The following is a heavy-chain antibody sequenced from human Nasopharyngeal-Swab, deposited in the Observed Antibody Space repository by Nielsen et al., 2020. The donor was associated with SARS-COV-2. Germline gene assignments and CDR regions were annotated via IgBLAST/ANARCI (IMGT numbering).Heavy chain of an antibody. CDR1: GGSISGDNW. D-gene: IGHD2-21*02. CDR2: ISHTGRT. V-gene: IGHV4-4*02. J-gene: IGHJ4*02. Sequence: SETLSLTCAVSGGSISGDNWWSWVRQPPGKGLEWIAEISHTGRTTYNWSLRSRLTLSVDKSLNQFSLRLTSVTAADTALYYCARERGGDGYRYFDYWGQGALVIVSS. CDR3: ARERGGDGYRYFDY.